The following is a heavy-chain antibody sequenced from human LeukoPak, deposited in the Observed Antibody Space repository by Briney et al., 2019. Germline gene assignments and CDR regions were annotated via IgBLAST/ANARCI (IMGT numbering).Heavy chain of an antibody. D-gene: IGHD3-3*01. V-gene: IGHV4-30-2*01. J-gene: IGHJ6*03. CDR1: GGSISSGGYS. CDR2: IYHSGST. Sequence: SETLSLTCAVSGGSISSGGYSWSWIRQPPGKGLEWIGYIYHSGSTYYNPSLKGRVTISVDRSKNQFSLKLSSVTAADTAVYYCARVGDFWSGPLLSDYYYYMDVWGKGTTVTVSS. CDR3: ARVGDFWSGPLLSDYYYYMDV.